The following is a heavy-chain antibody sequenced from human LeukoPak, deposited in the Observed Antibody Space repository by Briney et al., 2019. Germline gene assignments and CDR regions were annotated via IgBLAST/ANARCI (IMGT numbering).Heavy chain of an antibody. Sequence: ASVKVSCMASGYSFTTYDINWVRQAAGQGLEWVAWMNPNSGNTGYAQKFQGRVTMTRNTSISTAYMELSSLRSEDTAVYYCARGPQAPGYCSGGSCYSFYYYYMDVWGKGTTVTVSS. CDR1: GYSFTTYD. CDR3: ARGPQAPGYCSGGSCYSFYYYYMDV. V-gene: IGHV1-8*01. CDR2: MNPNSGNT. J-gene: IGHJ6*03. D-gene: IGHD2-15*01.